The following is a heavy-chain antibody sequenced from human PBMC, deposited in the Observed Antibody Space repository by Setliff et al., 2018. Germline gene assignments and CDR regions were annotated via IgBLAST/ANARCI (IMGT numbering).Heavy chain of an antibody. V-gene: IGHV3-7*01. D-gene: IGHD6-6*01. J-gene: IGHJ4*02. CDR2: INAHGSNK. CDR1: GFSFSSYW. CDR3: ARDPQQLVIRYYFDY. Sequence: PGGSLRLSCAASGFSFSSYWMSWVRQAPRKGLEWVANINAHGSNKYYADSVKGRFTISRDNSKNTLYLQMNSLRAEDTAVYYCARDPQQLVIRYYFDYWGQGTLVTVSS.